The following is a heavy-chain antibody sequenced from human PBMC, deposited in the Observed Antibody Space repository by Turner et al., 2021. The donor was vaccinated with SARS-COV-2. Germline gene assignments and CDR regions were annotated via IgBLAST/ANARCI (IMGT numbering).Heavy chain of an antibody. Sequence: QLQLQESGPGLVKPSETLSLTRTVSGGSFRTNPYYGGWIRQPPGKGLGWIGSLYYSGSTYYNPSLKNRVTISGDTSKNQFSLRLTSVTAADTAVYYCARHPDGAMADYYFDYWGQGILVTVSS. V-gene: IGHV4-39*01. CDR2: LYYSGST. D-gene: IGHD6-19*01. CDR3: ARHPDGAMADYYFDY. CDR1: GGSFRTNPYY. J-gene: IGHJ4*02.